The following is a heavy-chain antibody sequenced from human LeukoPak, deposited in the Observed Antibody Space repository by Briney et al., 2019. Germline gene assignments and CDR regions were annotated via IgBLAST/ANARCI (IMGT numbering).Heavy chain of an antibody. D-gene: IGHD1-26*01. Sequence: GGSLRLSCAASGFTFSSCGMHWVRQAPGKGLEWVAVISNDGSNKYYADSVKGRFTISRDNSKNTLYLQMNSLRAEDTAVYYCARDIGVGATTTFDYWGQGTLVTVSS. CDR3: ARDIGVGATTTFDY. CDR1: GFTFSSCG. V-gene: IGHV3-30*03. J-gene: IGHJ4*02. CDR2: ISNDGSNK.